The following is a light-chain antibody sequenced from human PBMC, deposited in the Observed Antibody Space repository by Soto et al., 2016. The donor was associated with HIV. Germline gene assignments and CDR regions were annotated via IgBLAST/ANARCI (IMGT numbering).Light chain of an antibody. CDR3: QHYDSYPLT. Sequence: DIQMTQSPSSLSASVRDSVTITCRASQGIRNYLAWFQQKPGKAPKSLIYGASILQSGVPSKFSGSGSGTDFTLTISSLQPEDLQLITDQHYDSYPLTFGGGTRVEIK. CDR1: QGIRNY. J-gene: IGKJ4*01. CDR2: GAS. V-gene: IGKV1-16*02.